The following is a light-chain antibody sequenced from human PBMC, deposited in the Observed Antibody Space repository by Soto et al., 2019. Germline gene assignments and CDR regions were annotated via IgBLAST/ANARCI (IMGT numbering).Light chain of an antibody. CDR3: LQHNNWWT. V-gene: IGKV3-15*01. CDR1: QSVSTN. Sequence: ERVMTQSPATLSVSPGERVTLSFRASQSVSTNLVWYQQKPGQAPRLLIYGASTRATGVPVRFSGSGSGTEFTLTISSLQFEDFAVYYCLQHNNWWTFGQGTKV. J-gene: IGKJ1*01. CDR2: GAS.